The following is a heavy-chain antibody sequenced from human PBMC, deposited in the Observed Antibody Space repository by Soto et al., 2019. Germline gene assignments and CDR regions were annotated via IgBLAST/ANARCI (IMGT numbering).Heavy chain of an antibody. V-gene: IGHV3-74*01. CDR1: GLTFSNYW. J-gene: IGHJ4*02. CDR2: ISRDGSST. CDR3: ARESSGYSSYFDY. D-gene: IGHD5-12*01. Sequence: EVQLVESGGGLVQPGGSLRLSCAGSGLTFSNYWIHWVRQAPGQGLAWVSRISRDGSSTTYADSVKGRFTISRDFAKNTVYLQMNSLRAEETAVYYCARESSGYSSYFDYWGQGTLVTVSS.